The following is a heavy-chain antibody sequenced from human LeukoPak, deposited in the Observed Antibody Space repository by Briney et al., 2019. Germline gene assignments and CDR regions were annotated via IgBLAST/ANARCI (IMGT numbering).Heavy chain of an antibody. CDR1: GYTFRSYE. V-gene: IGHV1-8*01. Sequence: GASVKVSCKASGYTFRSYEINWVRQAPGQGLEWVGWIHPNSGKTGYAQKFQGRVTMTRDTSTETAFMELSSIKFDDTAIFYCARGHYGGNRYFDIWGQGTLVTVSS. CDR3: ARGHYGGNRYFDI. J-gene: IGHJ4*02. CDR2: IHPNSGKT. D-gene: IGHD4-23*01.